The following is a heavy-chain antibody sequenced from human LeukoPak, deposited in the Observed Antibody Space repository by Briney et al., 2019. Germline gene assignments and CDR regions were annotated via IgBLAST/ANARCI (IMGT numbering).Heavy chain of an antibody. CDR2: IYYSGST. Sequence: SETLSVTCTVSGGSISSYYWSWIRQPPGKGLEWIGYIYYSGSTNYNPSLKSRVTISVDTSKNQFSLKLSSVTAADTAVYYCARDLITMASGGFDPWGQGTLVTVSS. J-gene: IGHJ5*02. D-gene: IGHD3-10*01. CDR1: GGSISSYY. CDR3: ARDLITMASGGFDP. V-gene: IGHV4-59*01.